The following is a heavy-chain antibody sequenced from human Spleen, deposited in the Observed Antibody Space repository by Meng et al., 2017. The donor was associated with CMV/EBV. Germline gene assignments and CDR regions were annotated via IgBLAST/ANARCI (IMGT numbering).Heavy chain of an antibody. D-gene: IGHD1-20*01. CDR2: IIPVLGTA. CDR1: GYTFTAHY. CDR3: ANGGIPGTTIYFAS. V-gene: IGHV1-69*05. Sequence: SVKVSCKASGYTFTAHYFLWVRQAPGQGLEWLGGIIPVLGTANYAQKLQGRVTISTDESSTTAYMELSGLRSEDTAVYYCANGGIPGTTIYFASWGQGSRVTVSS. J-gene: IGHJ4*02.